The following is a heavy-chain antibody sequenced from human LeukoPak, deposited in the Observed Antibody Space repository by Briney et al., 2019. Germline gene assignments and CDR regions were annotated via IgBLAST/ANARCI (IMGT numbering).Heavy chain of an antibody. CDR1: GFSFTSSA. D-gene: IGHD3-22*01. CDR3: AARGYYYDSSGYFVPDAFDI. Sequence: SVKVSCKASGFSFTSSAMQWVRQARGQRLEWIGWIVVVSGNTNYAQKFQERFTITRDMSTNTAYMELSSLRSEDTAVYYCAARGYYYDSSGYFVPDAFDIWGQGTMVTVSS. J-gene: IGHJ3*02. V-gene: IGHV1-58*02. CDR2: IVVVSGNT.